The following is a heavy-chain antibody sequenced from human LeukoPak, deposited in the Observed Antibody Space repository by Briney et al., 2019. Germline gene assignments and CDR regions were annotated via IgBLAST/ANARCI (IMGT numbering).Heavy chain of an antibody. J-gene: IGHJ6*02. V-gene: IGHV3-21*01. Sequence: GGSLRLSCAASGFTFSSYSMNWVRQAPGKGLEWVSSISSSSSYIYYADSVKGRFTISRDNAKNSLYLQMNSLRAEDTAVCYCARGLPYSPNGMDVWGQGTTVTVSS. CDR1: GFTFSSYS. CDR2: ISSSSSYI. D-gene: IGHD6-13*01. CDR3: ARGLPYSPNGMDV.